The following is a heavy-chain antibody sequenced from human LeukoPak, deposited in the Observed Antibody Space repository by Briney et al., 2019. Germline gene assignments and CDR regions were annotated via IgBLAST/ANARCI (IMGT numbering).Heavy chain of an antibody. CDR2: INPNSGDT. D-gene: IGHD3-3*01. Sequence: ASAKVSCKASGYILTGYYIHWVRQAPGQGLEWMGWINPNSGDTNYVQKFQGRVSMTGDTSISTGYMELSSLRSDDTAVYYCARGGVGHAFDIWGQGTKVTVSS. J-gene: IGHJ3*02. CDR1: GYILTGYY. CDR3: ARGGVGHAFDI. V-gene: IGHV1-2*02.